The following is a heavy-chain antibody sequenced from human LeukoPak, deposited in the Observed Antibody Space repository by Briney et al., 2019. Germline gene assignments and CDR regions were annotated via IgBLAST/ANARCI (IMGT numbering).Heavy chain of an antibody. V-gene: IGHV1-69*06. CDR1: GGTFSSYA. D-gene: IGHD3-3*01. Sequence: GASMKVSCKASGGTFSSYAISWVRQAPGQGLEWMGGIIPIFGTANYAQKFQGRVTITADKSTSTAYMELSSLRSEDTAVYYCAHSNLEWLLSLDYWGQGTLVTVSS. CDR2: IIPIFGTA. CDR3: AHSNLEWLLSLDY. J-gene: IGHJ4*02.